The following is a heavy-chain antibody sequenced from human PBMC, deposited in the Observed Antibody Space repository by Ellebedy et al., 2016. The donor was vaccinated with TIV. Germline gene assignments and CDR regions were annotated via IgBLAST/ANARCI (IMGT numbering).Heavy chain of an antibody. J-gene: IGHJ4*02. V-gene: IGHV3-11*04. D-gene: IGHD3-10*01. Sequence: GGSLRLXXAASGFTFSDYYMSWIRQAPGKGLEWVSYISSSGSTIYYADSVKGRFTISRDNAKNSLYLQMNSLRAEDTAVYYCARDFGNYGSGSYLGEWGQGTLVTVSS. CDR1: GFTFSDYY. CDR3: ARDFGNYGSGSYLGE. CDR2: ISSSGSTI.